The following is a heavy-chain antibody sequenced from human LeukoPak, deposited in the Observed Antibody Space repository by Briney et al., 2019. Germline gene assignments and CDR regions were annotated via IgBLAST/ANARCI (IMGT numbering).Heavy chain of an antibody. V-gene: IGHV3-7*01. J-gene: IGHJ4*02. Sequence: GGSLRLSCGASGFTFSSYWMSWVRQAPGKGLEWVANIKQDGSEKYYVDSVKGRFTISRDNAKNSLYLQMNSLRAEDTAVYYCARDAYYDSSGYTKNFDYWGQGTLVTVSS. CDR3: ARDAYYDSSGYTKNFDY. CDR2: IKQDGSEK. D-gene: IGHD3-22*01. CDR1: GFTFSSYW.